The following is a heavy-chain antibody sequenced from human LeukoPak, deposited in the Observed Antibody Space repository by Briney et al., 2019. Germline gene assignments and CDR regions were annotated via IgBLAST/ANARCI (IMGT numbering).Heavy chain of an antibody. J-gene: IGHJ4*02. Sequence: SETLSLTCTVSGGSISSYYWSWIRQPPGKRLEWIGYIYYSGNTNYNPSLKSRVTISVDTSKNQFSLKLSSVTAADTPVYYCARHRLVVAATGPFDYWGQGTLVTVSS. CDR2: IYYSGNT. V-gene: IGHV4-59*08. CDR1: GGSISSYY. CDR3: ARHRLVVAATGPFDY. D-gene: IGHD6-19*01.